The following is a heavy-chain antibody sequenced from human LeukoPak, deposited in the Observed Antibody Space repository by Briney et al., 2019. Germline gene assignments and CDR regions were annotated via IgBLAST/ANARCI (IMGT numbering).Heavy chain of an antibody. CDR1: GFTVSSNY. V-gene: IGHV3-66*01. CDR3: ARGRDFWSGYSPRYYGMGV. D-gene: IGHD3-3*01. CDR2: IYSGGST. Sequence: GGSLRLSCAASGFTVSSNYMSWVRQAPGKGLEWVSVIYSGGSTYYADSVKGRFTISRDNSKNTLYLQMNSLRAEDTAVYYCARGRDFWSGYSPRYYGMGVWGQGTTVTVSS. J-gene: IGHJ6*02.